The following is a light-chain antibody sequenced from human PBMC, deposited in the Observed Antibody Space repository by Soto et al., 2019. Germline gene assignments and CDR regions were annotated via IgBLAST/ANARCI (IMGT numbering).Light chain of an antibody. CDR1: QSVSSN. V-gene: IGKV3-11*01. CDR2: DAS. Sequence: EIVMTHSPATLSVSPGERATLSCRASQSVSSNLAWYQQKPGQAPRLLIYDASNRATGIPARFSGSGSGTDFTLTISSLEPEDFAVYYCQQRSNWPRITFGQGTRLEIK. CDR3: QQRSNWPRIT. J-gene: IGKJ5*01.